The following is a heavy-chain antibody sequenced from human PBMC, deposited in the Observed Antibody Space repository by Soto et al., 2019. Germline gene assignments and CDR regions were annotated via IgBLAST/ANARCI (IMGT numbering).Heavy chain of an antibody. J-gene: IGHJ5*02. Sequence: SQTLSLTCAISGDSVSSNTASWNWIRQSPSRGLEWLGRTYFRSKWYNDYAVSVRSRIIINPDTSNNQFSLQLNSVTPEDTAVYFCAKGDNLGPKTGYAFDPWGQGIMVTVSS. CDR3: AKGDNLGPKTGYAFDP. CDR2: TYFRSKWYN. CDR1: GDSVSSNTAS. D-gene: IGHD5-12*01. V-gene: IGHV6-1*01.